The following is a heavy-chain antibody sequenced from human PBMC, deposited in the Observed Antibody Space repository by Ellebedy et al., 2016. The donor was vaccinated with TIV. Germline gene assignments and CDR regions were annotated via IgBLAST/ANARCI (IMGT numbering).Heavy chain of an antibody. Sequence: ASVKVSXXASGYTFTGYYMHWVRQAPGQGLEWMGWINPNSGGTNYAQKFQGWVTMTRDTSISTAYMELSRLRSDDTAVYYCARDQGGITSVYYYYGMDVWGQGTTVTVSS. V-gene: IGHV1-2*04. J-gene: IGHJ6*02. CDR1: GYTFTGYY. CDR2: INPNSGGT. CDR3: ARDQGGITSVYYYYGMDV. D-gene: IGHD3-16*01.